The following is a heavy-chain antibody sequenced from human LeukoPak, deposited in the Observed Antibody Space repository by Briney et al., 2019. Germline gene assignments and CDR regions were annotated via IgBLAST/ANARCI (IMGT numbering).Heavy chain of an antibody. CDR2: IYTSGST. Sequence: SETLSLTCTVSGGSISSYYWSWIRQPAGKGLEWIGRIYTSGSTNYNPSLKSRVTISVDKSKNQFSLKLSSVTAADTAVYYCAGEFQQWLVYGAFDIWGQGTMVTVSS. CDR3: AGEFQQWLVYGAFDI. CDR1: GGSISSYY. V-gene: IGHV4-4*07. J-gene: IGHJ3*02. D-gene: IGHD6-19*01.